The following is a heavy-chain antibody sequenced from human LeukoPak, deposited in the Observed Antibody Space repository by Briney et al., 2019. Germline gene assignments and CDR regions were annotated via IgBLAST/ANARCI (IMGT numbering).Heavy chain of an antibody. D-gene: IGHD3-16*02. Sequence: GASVKVSCKASGYTLTGYYMHWVRQAPGQGLEWMGWISAYNGNTNYAQKLRGRVTMTTDTSTSTAYMELRSLRSDDTAVYYCAREMITFGGVIVASKSHLDYWGQGTLVTVSS. J-gene: IGHJ4*02. CDR1: GYTLTGYY. CDR3: AREMITFGGVIVASKSHLDY. V-gene: IGHV1-18*04. CDR2: ISAYNGNT.